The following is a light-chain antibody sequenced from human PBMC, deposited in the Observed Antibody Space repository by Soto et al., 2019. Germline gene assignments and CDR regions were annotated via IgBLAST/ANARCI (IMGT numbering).Light chain of an antibody. CDR1: QSISSW. CDR3: QQYNSLWT. CDR2: KAS. Sequence: DLQMTQSPSTLSASVGDRVTITCRASQSISSWLAWYQQKPGKAPKLLIYKASSLESGVPSRFSGSGSGTEFTLTISSLQPEDFATYYCQQYNSLWTVGQGTKVDI. J-gene: IGKJ1*01. V-gene: IGKV1-5*03.